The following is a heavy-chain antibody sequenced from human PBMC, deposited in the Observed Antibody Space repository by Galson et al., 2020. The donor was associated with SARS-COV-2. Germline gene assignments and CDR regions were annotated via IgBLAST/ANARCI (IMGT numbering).Heavy chain of an antibody. V-gene: IGHV3-20*03. CDR3: ARAQKGKGWLLDI. J-gene: IGHJ4*02. Sequence: YAVSVKGRFIISRDNDNNSLYLQMNSLRAEDTALYYCARAQKGKGWLLDIWGQGTL. D-gene: IGHD6-19*01.